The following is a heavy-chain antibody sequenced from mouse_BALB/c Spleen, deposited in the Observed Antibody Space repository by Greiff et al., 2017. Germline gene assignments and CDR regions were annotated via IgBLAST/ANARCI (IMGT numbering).Heavy chain of an antibody. CDR2: ISDGGSYT. CDR1: GFTFSDYY. Sequence: EVMLVESGGGLVKPGGSLKLSCAASGFTFSDYYMYWVRQTPEKRLEWVATISDGGSYTYYPDSVKGRFTISRDNAKNNLYLQMSSLKSEDTAMYYCARNYRYDGDYWGQGTSVTVSS. V-gene: IGHV5-4*02. CDR3: ARNYRYDGDY. J-gene: IGHJ4*01. D-gene: IGHD2-14*01.